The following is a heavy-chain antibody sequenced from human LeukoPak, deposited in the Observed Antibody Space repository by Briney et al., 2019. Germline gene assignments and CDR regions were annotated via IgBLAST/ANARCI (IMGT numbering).Heavy chain of an antibody. Sequence: GGSLRLSCAASGFTFSSYWMHWVRQAPGKGLVWVSRINTDGSSTSYADSVKGRFTISRDNAKSTLYLQMNSLRAEDTAVHYCARESGIAAALDLWGQGTLVTVSS. CDR1: GFTFSSYW. V-gene: IGHV3-74*01. CDR3: ARESGIAAALDL. D-gene: IGHD6-13*01. CDR2: INTDGSST. J-gene: IGHJ5*02.